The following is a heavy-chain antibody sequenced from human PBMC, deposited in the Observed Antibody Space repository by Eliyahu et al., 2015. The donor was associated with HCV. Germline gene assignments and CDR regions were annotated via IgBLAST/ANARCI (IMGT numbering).Heavy chain of an antibody. Sequence: QVQLQQWGAGLLKPSETLSLTCAVYGGSFSGYYWTWXRQPPGKGLEWIGEINHSGSTNYNPSLKSRVTISVDTSKNQFSLKLSSVTAADTAVYYCARARPTTVVDALFDYWGQGTLVTVSS. D-gene: IGHD4-23*01. CDR2: INHSGST. V-gene: IGHV4-34*01. J-gene: IGHJ4*02. CDR1: GGSFSGYY. CDR3: ARARPTTVVDALFDY.